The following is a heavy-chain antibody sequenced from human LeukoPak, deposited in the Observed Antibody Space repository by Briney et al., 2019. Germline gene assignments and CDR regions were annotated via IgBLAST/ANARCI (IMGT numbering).Heavy chain of an antibody. J-gene: IGHJ4*02. CDR3: ARDFAREFTIDY. D-gene: IGHD3-10*01. Sequence: GGSLRLSCAASGFTLSNYNMNWVCQPPGKGLQWVSYISSSSNIIYYADSVKGRFTISRDNAKNSLLLQMNSLRAEDTAVYYCARDFAREFTIDYWGQGTLVTVSS. CDR2: ISSSSNII. CDR1: GFTLSNYN. V-gene: IGHV3-48*01.